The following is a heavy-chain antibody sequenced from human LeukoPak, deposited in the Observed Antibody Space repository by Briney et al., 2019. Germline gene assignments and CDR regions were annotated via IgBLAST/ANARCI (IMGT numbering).Heavy chain of an antibody. CDR2: INHSGST. V-gene: IGHV4-34*01. Sequence: SETLSLTCAVYGGSFSGYYWSWIRQPPGKGLEWIGEINHSGSTNYNPSLKSRVTISVDTSKNQFSLKLSSVTAADTAVYYCARDFGVVPHDAFDIWGQGTMVTVSS. D-gene: IGHD3-3*01. J-gene: IGHJ3*02. CDR1: GGSFSGYY. CDR3: ARDFGVVPHDAFDI.